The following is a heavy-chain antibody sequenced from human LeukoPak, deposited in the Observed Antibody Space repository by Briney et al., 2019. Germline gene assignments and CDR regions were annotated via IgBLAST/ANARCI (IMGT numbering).Heavy chain of an antibody. CDR3: ARDSGDGYNWPGHFDY. J-gene: IGHJ4*02. D-gene: IGHD5-24*01. CDR2: ISYDGSNK. V-gene: IGHV3-30-3*01. Sequence: GRSLRLSCAASGFTFSSYAMHWVRQAPGKGLEWVAVISYDGSNKYYADSVKSRFTISRDNSKNTLYLQMNSLRAEDTAVYYCARDSGDGYNWPGHFDYWGQGTLVTVSS. CDR1: GFTFSSYA.